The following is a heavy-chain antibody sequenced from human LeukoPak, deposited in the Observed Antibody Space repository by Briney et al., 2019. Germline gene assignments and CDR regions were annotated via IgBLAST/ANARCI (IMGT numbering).Heavy chain of an antibody. D-gene: IGHD5-18*01. CDR2: ISYDGNNK. V-gene: IGHV3-30*18. J-gene: IGHJ4*02. CDR1: GFTSRSYA. CDR3: AKSRAGGYLRAFDF. Sequence: GGSLRLSCAASGFTSRSYALHWVRRAPGKGLEWVTLISYDGNNKYYAESVKGRFTISRDNSKNTLYLQMNSLTTDDTAIYYCAKSRAGGYLRAFDFWGQGALVTVSS.